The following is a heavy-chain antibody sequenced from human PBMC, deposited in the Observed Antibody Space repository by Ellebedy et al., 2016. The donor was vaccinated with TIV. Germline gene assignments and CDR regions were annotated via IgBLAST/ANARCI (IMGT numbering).Heavy chain of an antibody. D-gene: IGHD5-12*01. CDR1: GGSISSYH. V-gene: IGHV3-7*03. CDR3: ARDPNSPGDTGYGDY. Sequence: PGGSLRLSCTVSGGSISSYHWSWIRQSPGKGLEWVANMNQVGSEKYYVDSVKGRFTISRDNAQNSLYLHMNNLRAEDTAVYYCARDPNSPGDTGYGDYWGQGVVVTVST. CDR2: MNQVGSEK. J-gene: IGHJ4*02.